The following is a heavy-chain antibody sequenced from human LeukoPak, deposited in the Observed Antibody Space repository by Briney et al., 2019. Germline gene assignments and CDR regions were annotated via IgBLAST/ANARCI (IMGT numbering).Heavy chain of an antibody. Sequence: SETLSLTCTVSGGSISSYYWSWIRQPPGKGLEWIGYIYYSGSTNYNPSLKSRVTISVDTSKNQFSLKLSSVTAADTAVYYCARLGYSYGTVLFDYWGQGTLVTVSS. CDR3: ARLGYSYGTVLFDY. V-gene: IGHV4-59*08. CDR1: GGSISSYY. CDR2: IYYSGST. J-gene: IGHJ4*02. D-gene: IGHD5-18*01.